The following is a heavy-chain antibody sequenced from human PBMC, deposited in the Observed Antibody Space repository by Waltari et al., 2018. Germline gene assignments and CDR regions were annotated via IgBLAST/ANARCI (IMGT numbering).Heavy chain of an antibody. D-gene: IGHD3-22*01. CDR2: IHSSGST. Sequence: QLQLQESGTGLVKPSETLSLTCTVSGDSISPTSNSWGWIRQAPGKGLEWVGFIHSSGSTYYNPSLKSRVTLSVETSKNQFSLRLTSVTAADTAVYYCARPANFYYDRGGYDYWGQGTLVTVSS. J-gene: IGHJ4*02. CDR1: GDSISPTSNS. CDR3: ARPANFYYDRGGYDY. V-gene: IGHV4-39*01.